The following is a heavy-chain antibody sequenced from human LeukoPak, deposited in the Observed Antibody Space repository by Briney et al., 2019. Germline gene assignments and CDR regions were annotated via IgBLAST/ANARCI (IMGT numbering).Heavy chain of an antibody. CDR1: GFIFSDHY. CDR3: ASPVGATTVRAFDI. J-gene: IGHJ3*02. D-gene: IGHD1-26*01. V-gene: IGHV3-72*01. Sequence: GGSLRLSCAAPGFIFSDHYMDWVRQAPGKGLEWVGRTRNEANIYTTKYAASVKGRFTVSRDDSKNSLYLQMNSLKTEDTAVYYCASPVGATTVRAFDIWGKGTMVTVSS. CDR2: TRNEANIYTT.